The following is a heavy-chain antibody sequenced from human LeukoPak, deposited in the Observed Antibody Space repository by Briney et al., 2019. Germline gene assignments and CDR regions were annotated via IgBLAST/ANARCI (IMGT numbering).Heavy chain of an antibody. CDR1: GFTVGSNY. J-gene: IGHJ3*01. Sequence: GGSLRLSCAASGFTVGSNYMSWVRQAPGKGLEWVSLIHGGGGTYHADSVKGRFTISRDTANNTLSLQMSSLRAEDTAVYYCAVEVTATDNGFDVWGQGTLVTVSS. V-gene: IGHV3-53*01. D-gene: IGHD2-21*02. CDR2: IHGGGGT. CDR3: AVEVTATDNGFDV.